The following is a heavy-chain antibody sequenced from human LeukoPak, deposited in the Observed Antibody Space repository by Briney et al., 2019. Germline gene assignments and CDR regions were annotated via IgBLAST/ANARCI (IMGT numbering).Heavy chain of an antibody. V-gene: IGHV3-23*01. CDR2: ISASGVST. J-gene: IGHJ5*01. CDR1: GFTFSSYA. Sequence: PGGSLRLSCAASGFTFSSYAMGWVRQAPGKGLEWVSSISASGVSTYFAASVRGRFTISRDNSKNTQYLQMNGLRAEDTAVYYCAKGSGSFGSGSFSDSWGQGTLVTVSS. CDR3: AKGSGSFGSGSFSDS. D-gene: IGHD3-10*01.